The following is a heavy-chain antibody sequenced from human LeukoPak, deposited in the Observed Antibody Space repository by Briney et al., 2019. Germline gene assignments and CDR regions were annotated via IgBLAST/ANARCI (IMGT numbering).Heavy chain of an antibody. D-gene: IGHD3-10*01. CDR1: GGSFSGYY. Sequence: SETLSLTCAVYGGSFSGYYWSWIRQPPGKGLEWVGEINHSGSTNYNPSLKSRVPISVDTSKNQFSLKLSSVTAADTAVYYCARGRTMVRGVYMDVWGKGTTVTVSS. J-gene: IGHJ6*03. CDR2: INHSGST. CDR3: ARGRTMVRGVYMDV. V-gene: IGHV4-34*01.